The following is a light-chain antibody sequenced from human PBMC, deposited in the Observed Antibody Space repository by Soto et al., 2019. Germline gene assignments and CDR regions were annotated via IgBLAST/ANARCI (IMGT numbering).Light chain of an antibody. V-gene: IGKV3-15*01. J-gene: IGKJ5*01. CDR2: GAS. Sequence: EIVLTQSPATLSLSPGERATLSCRASQDISNKLAWYQQKPGQAPRLLIYGASLRATGIPSRFTGSGSGTEFALTISSLQSEDLATYYCQQYNRWFSITFGQGTRLEIK. CDR1: QDISNK. CDR3: QQYNRWFSIT.